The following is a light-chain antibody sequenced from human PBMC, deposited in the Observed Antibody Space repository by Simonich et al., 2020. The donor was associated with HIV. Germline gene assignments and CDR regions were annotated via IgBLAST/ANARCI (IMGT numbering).Light chain of an antibody. CDR2: DAS. CDR3: QQYNNWYT. V-gene: IGKV1-33*01. J-gene: IGKJ2*01. CDR1: QDISKY. Sequence: DIQMTQSPSSLSASVGERVTITCQASQDISKYLNWYQQKPGRAPKLLFYDASNLETGVPSRFSGSGSGTHFTFTISSMQSEDFAVYYCQQYNNWYTFGQGTKLEIK.